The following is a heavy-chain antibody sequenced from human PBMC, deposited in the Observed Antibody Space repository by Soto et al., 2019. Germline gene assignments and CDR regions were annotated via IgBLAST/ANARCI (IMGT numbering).Heavy chain of an antibody. J-gene: IGHJ5*02. CDR2: ISPSNDYT. Sequence: QVQLVQSGAEVRKPGASVKVSCESSGHTSNNYFIHWVRQAPGQGLEWMGVISPSNDYTSFTQKFQGRVSVTRYTSTNTVYMEFSSLRFEDTAVYYCAREPPMTGLIDTWGQGAIVSVSS. CDR1: GHTSNNYF. CDR3: AREPPMTGLIDT. D-gene: IGHD3-9*01. V-gene: IGHV1-46*02.